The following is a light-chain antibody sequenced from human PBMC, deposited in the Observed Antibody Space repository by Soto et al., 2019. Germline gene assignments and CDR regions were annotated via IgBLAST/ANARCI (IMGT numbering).Light chain of an antibody. CDR3: MIWHSTAVV. CDR1: SGINVGTSR. V-gene: IGLV5-45*03. Sequence: QPVLTQPSSLSASPGASASLTCTLRSGINVGTSRIFWYQQKPGSPPQFLLRYKSDSDKQQGSGVPSRFSGSKDASANAGILLISWLQSEDEADYYCMIWHSTAVVFGGGTKVTVL. J-gene: IGLJ2*01. CDR2: YKSDSDK.